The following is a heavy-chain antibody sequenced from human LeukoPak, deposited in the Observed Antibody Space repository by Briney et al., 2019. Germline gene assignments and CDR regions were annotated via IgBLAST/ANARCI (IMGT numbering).Heavy chain of an antibody. CDR2: IYSGGST. D-gene: IGHD7-27*01. CDR1: GFTLSNNY. CDR3: ARRLPTAWGADY. Sequence: GGSLRLSCAASGFTLSNNYMTWVRQAPGKGPEWVSVIYSGGSTYYADSVKGRFTISRDNSKSTLYLQMNSLRAEDTAVYYCARRLPTAWGADYWGQGTLVTVSS. J-gene: IGHJ4*02. V-gene: IGHV3-53*01.